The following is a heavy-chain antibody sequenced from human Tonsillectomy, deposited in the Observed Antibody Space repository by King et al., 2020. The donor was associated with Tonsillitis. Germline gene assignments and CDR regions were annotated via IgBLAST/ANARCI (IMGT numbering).Heavy chain of an antibody. V-gene: IGHV4-38-2*01. CDR3: ARGDSGSYDDAFDI. D-gene: IGHD1-26*01. CDR2: IYHSGST. CDR1: GYSISSGYY. Sequence: QLQESGPGLVKPSETLSLTCVVSGYSISSGYYWGWIRQPPGKGLEWIGSIYHSGSTYYNPSLKSRVTISVDTSTNQFSLKLTSVTAADTAVYYCARGDSGSYDDAFDIWGQGTRVTVSS. J-gene: IGHJ3*02.